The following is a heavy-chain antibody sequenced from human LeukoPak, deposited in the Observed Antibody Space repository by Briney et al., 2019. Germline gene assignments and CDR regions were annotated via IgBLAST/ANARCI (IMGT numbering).Heavy chain of an antibody. J-gene: IGHJ5*02. V-gene: IGHV4-31*03. CDR3: ARATSSSGYAGAPSWFDP. Sequence: SETLSLTCTVSGGSISSGGYYWSWIRQHPGKGLEWIGYIYYSGSTYYNPSLKSRVTISVDTSKNRFSLKLSSVTAADTAVYYCARATSSSGYAGAPSWFDPWGQGTLVTVSS. CDR2: IYYSGST. CDR1: GGSISSGGYY. D-gene: IGHD3-22*01.